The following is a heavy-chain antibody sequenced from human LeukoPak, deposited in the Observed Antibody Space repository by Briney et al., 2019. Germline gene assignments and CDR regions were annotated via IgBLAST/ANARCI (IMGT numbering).Heavy chain of an antibody. V-gene: IGHV4-4*07. J-gene: IGHJ2*01. D-gene: IGHD2-2*01. Sequence: SETLSLTCTVSGGSTSSYYWSWIRQPAGKGLEWIGRIYTSGSTNYNPSLKSRVTMSVDTSKNQFSLKLSSVTAADTAVYYCARGVVVVPAAIFRYWYFDLWGRGTLVTVSS. CDR3: ARGVVVVPAAIFRYWYFDL. CDR2: IYTSGST. CDR1: GGSTSSYY.